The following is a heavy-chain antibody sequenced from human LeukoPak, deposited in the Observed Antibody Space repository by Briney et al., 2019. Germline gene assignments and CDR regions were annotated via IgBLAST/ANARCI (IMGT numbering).Heavy chain of an antibody. CDR2: ISYDGSNK. CDR1: GFTFSSYA. Sequence: GRSLRLSCAASGFTFSSYAMHWVRQAPGKGLEWVAVISYDGSNKYYADSVKGRFTISRDNSKNTLYLQMNSLRAEDTAVYYCARGKYYDSSGYYYVGAFDMWGQGTMVTVSS. CDR3: ARGKYYDSSGYYYVGAFDM. V-gene: IGHV3-30*04. D-gene: IGHD3-22*01. J-gene: IGHJ3*02.